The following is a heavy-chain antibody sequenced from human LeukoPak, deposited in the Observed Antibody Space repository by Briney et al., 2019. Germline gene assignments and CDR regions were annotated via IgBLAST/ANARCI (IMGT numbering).Heavy chain of an antibody. CDR2: IWYDGSNK. J-gene: IGHJ4*02. V-gene: IGHV3-33*01. D-gene: IGHD4-17*01. CDR1: GCTLSRYG. CDR3: ARAKGTTTVVTPVLGY. Sequence: GWALTLSCVASGCTLSRYGMHWVRQPPAKGLEGVAVIWYDGSNKYYADSVKGRFTISRDNSKNTLYLQMNSLRAEDTAVYYCARAKGTTTVVTPVLGYWGQGTLVTVSS.